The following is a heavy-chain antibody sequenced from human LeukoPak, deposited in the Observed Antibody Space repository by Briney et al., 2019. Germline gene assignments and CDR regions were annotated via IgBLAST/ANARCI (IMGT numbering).Heavy chain of an antibody. D-gene: IGHD1-1*01. Sequence: PSETLSLTCAVSGGSICSSNWRSWVRQPPAKGLEWIGEIYHSGSTNYNPSLKSRVTISVDKSKNQFSLKLSSVTAADTAVYYCASEKYNWNDLSMIGNYWGQGTLVTVSS. CDR1: GGSICSSNW. CDR3: ASEKYNWNDLSMIGNY. CDR2: IYHSGST. V-gene: IGHV4-4*02. J-gene: IGHJ4*02.